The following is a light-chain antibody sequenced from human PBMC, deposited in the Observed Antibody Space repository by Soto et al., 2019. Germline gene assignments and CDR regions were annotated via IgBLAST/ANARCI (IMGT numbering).Light chain of an antibody. V-gene: IGLV2-23*01. CDR2: EGS. Sequence: QSALTQPASASGSPGQSITISCTGTSSDVGGYNLVSWYQQHPGKAPKLMIYEGSKRPSGVSNRFSGSKSGNTASLTISGVQAEDEAAYYCCCYAGSSTPVVFGGGTKLTVL. J-gene: IGLJ2*01. CDR3: CCYAGSSTPVV. CDR1: SSDVGGYNL.